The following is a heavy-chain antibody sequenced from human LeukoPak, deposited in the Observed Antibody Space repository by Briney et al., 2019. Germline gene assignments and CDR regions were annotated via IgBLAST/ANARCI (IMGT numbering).Heavy chain of an antibody. CDR2: ISGSGGDST. Sequence: PGGSLRLSCAASGFSFSSFAMSWVRQAPGKGLEWVSAISGSGGDSTYYVDSVKGRFTISRDNSKNTLYLQMNSLRAEETAVYYCAKGMRWELPLAYWGQGTLVTVSS. CDR1: GFSFSSFA. D-gene: IGHD2-15*01. J-gene: IGHJ4*02. CDR3: AKGMRWELPLAY. V-gene: IGHV3-23*01.